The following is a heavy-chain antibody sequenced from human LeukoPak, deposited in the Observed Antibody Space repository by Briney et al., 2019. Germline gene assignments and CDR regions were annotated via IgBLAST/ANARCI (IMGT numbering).Heavy chain of an antibody. D-gene: IGHD2-21*02. J-gene: IGHJ3*02. CDR3: AREVTLGAALDAFDI. V-gene: IGHV1-69*01. CDR1: GGTFSIYA. Sequence: SEKVSCKASGGTFSIYAISWVRQAPGQGLEWMGGIIPIFGTANYAQKFQGRVTITADESTSTAYMELSSLRSGDTAVYYCAREVTLGAALDAFDIWGQGTMVTVSS. CDR2: IIPIFGTA.